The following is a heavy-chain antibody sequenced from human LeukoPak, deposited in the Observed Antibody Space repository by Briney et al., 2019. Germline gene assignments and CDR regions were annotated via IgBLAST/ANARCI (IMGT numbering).Heavy chain of an antibody. J-gene: IGHJ4*02. D-gene: IGHD6-19*01. CDR2: IYYSGST. V-gene: IGHV4-59*08. Sequence: PSETLSLTCTVSGGSISSYYWNWIRQPPGKGLEWIGYIYYSGSTNYNPSLKSRVTISVDTSKNQFSLRLSSVTAADTAVYFCARQLRGEAVAGHLQPFDYWGQGTLVTVSS. CDR3: ARQLRGEAVAGHLQPFDY. CDR1: GGSISSYY.